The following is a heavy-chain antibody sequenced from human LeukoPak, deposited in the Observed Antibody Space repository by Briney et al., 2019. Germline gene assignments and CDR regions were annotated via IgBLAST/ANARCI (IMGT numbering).Heavy chain of an antibody. V-gene: IGHV4-59*01. Sequence: SETLSLTCTVSGGSISSYYWSWIRQPPGKGLEGIGYVHYGGSTNYNPSLKSRVTISVDTSKNQFSLKLSSVTTADTAVYYCARVEEGYGSGRRGNFYYYYMDVWGKGTTVTISS. CDR3: ARVEEGYGSGRRGNFYYYYMDV. J-gene: IGHJ6*03. D-gene: IGHD3-10*01. CDR1: GGSISSYY. CDR2: VHYGGST.